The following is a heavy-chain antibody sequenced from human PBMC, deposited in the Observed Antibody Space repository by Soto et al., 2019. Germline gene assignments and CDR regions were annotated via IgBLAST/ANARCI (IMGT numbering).Heavy chain of an antibody. D-gene: IGHD2-21*02. CDR1: GFTFSSYD. Sequence: GGSLRLSCAASGFTFSSYDMHWVRQAPGKGLEWVSAISGSGGSTYYADSVKGRFTISRDNSKNTLYLQMNSLRAEDTAVYYCAKDHKVTPPTRAFDIWGQGTMVTVSS. CDR2: ISGSGGST. V-gene: IGHV3-23*01. CDR3: AKDHKVTPPTRAFDI. J-gene: IGHJ3*02.